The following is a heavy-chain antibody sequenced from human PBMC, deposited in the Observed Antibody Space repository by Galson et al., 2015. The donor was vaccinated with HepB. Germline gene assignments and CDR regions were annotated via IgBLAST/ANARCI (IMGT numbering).Heavy chain of an antibody. D-gene: IGHD6-19*01. V-gene: IGHV3-30*02. J-gene: IGHJ6*02. Sequence: SLRLSCAASGFTFSSYGMHWVRQAPGKGLEWVAFIRYDGSNKYYADSVKGRFTISRDNSKNTLYLQMNSLRAEDTAVYYCAKGPSYSSGYYNYYGMDVWGQGTTVTVSS. CDR2: IRYDGSNK. CDR3: AKGPSYSSGYYNYYGMDV. CDR1: GFTFSSYG.